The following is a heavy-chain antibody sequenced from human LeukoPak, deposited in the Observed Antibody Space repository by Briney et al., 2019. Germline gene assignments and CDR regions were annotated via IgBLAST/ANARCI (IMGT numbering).Heavy chain of an antibody. D-gene: IGHD3-10*01. J-gene: IGHJ4*02. CDR1: GFTFSNYA. V-gene: IGHV3-64*02. CDR3: ARESRPFNFGYYFDL. Sequence: GGSLRLSCVASGFTFSNYAIHWVRQAPGKGLECVSAINSDGSSTNYADSVMGRFIISRDNSKNTLYLQMGSLRAEDMAIYYCARESRPFNFGYYFDLWGQGSLVTVS. CDR2: INSDGSST.